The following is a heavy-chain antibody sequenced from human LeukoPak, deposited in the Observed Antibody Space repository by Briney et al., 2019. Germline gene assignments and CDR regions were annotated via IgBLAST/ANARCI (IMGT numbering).Heavy chain of an antibody. Sequence: HPGGSLRLSCAASGFTLSTYAMSWVRQAPGKGLEWVSVIYSGGSTYYADSVKGRFTISRDNAKNTLYLQMNSLRAEDAAVYYCARELTKGYCSGGSCYGWFDPWGQGTLVTVSS. CDR2: IYSGGST. CDR1: GFTLSTYA. V-gene: IGHV3-53*01. CDR3: ARELTKGYCSGGSCYGWFDP. D-gene: IGHD2-15*01. J-gene: IGHJ5*02.